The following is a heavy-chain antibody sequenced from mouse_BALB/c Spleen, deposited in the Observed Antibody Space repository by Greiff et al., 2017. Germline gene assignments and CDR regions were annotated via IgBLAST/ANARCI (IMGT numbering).Heavy chain of an antibody. V-gene: IGHV14-4*02. Sequence: VQLQQSGAELVRSGASVKLSCTASGFNIKDYYMHWVKQRPEQGLEWIGWIDPENGDTEYAPKFQGKDTMTADTSSNTAYLQLSSLTSEDTAVYYCNAWGGNYFPFDYWGQGTTLTVSS. D-gene: IGHD2-1*01. CDR1: GFNIKDYY. CDR2: IDPENGDT. CDR3: NAWGGNYFPFDY. J-gene: IGHJ2*01.